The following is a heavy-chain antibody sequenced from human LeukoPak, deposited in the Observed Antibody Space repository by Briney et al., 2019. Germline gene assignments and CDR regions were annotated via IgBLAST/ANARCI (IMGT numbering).Heavy chain of an antibody. CDR1: GGTFSSYA. V-gene: IGHV1-69*06. CDR3: ASGFSTVTSLLGYYYYYMDV. D-gene: IGHD4-17*01. CDR2: IIPIFGTA. J-gene: IGHJ6*03. Sequence: ASVKVSCKASGGTFSSYAISCVRQAPGQGLEWMGGIIPIFGTANYAQKFQGRVTITADKSTSTAYMELSSLRSEDTAVYYCASGFSTVTSLLGYYYYYMDVWGKGTTVSVSS.